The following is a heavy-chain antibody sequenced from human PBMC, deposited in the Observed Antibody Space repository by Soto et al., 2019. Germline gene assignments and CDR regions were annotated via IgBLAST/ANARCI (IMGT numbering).Heavy chain of an antibody. V-gene: IGHV1-2*04. CDR1: GYTFTGYY. Sequence: ASVKVSCKASGYTFTGYYMHWVRQAPGQGLEWMGWINPNSGGTNYAQKFQGWVTMTRDTSISTAYMELSRLRSDDTAVYYCARDSSSRWGATVDHDAFDIWGQGTMVT. CDR3: ARDSSSRWGATVDHDAFDI. CDR2: INPNSGGT. J-gene: IGHJ3*02. D-gene: IGHD1-26*01.